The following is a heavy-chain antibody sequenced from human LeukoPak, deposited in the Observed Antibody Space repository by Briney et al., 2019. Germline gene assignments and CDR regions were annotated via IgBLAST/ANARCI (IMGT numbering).Heavy chain of an antibody. Sequence: PGGSLRLSRAASGFTFSDYYMSWVRQAPGKGLEWVSHISSSGRTIYYADSVKGRFTISRDNAKNSLYLQMNSLRAEDTAVYYCARPDCSSTSCYEFDSWGQGTLVTVSS. V-gene: IGHV3-11*04. J-gene: IGHJ4*02. CDR3: ARPDCSSTSCYEFDS. D-gene: IGHD2-2*01. CDR2: ISSSGRTI. CDR1: GFTFSDYY.